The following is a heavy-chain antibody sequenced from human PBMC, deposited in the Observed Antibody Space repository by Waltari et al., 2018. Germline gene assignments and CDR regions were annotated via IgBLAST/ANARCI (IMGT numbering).Heavy chain of an antibody. Sequence: QVQLVQSGAEVKKPGASVKVSCKASGYTFTSYAMHWVRQATGQGLEWMGWMNPNSGNTGYAQKFQGRVTITRNTSISTAYMELSSLRSEDTAVYYCAREGKQQLPLDYWGQGTLVTVSS. CDR2: MNPNSGNT. CDR1: GYTFTSYA. J-gene: IGHJ4*02. CDR3: AREGKQQLPLDY. D-gene: IGHD6-13*01. V-gene: IGHV1-8*03.